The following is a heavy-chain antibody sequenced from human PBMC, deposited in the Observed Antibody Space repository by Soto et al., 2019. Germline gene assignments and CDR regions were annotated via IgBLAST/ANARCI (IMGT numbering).Heavy chain of an antibody. V-gene: IGHV1-69*08. CDR1: GGTFSSYT. D-gene: IGHD1-26*01. J-gene: IGHJ5*02. Sequence: QVQLVQSGAEVKKPGSSVKVSCKASGGTFSSYTISWVRQAPGQGLEWMRRIIPILGIANYAQKFQGRVTITADKSTSTAYMELSSLRSEDTAVYYCARDQSPSGSYYWFDPWGLGTLVTVSS. CDR3: ARDQSPSGSYYWFDP. CDR2: IIPILGIA.